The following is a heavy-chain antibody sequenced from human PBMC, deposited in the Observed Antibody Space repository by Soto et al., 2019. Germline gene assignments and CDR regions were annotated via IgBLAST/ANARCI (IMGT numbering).Heavy chain of an antibody. CDR1: GFTFSGAW. Sequence: EVQLVESGGGLVKPGGSLRLSCSASGFTFSGAWMSWVRQAPGRGLEWVALIKSKVDGETTHYAAPVQGRFSISRDDLKHTVYLQVNSLKTEDTAVYYCAADSPARGGGEFDYWGQGALVTVSS. J-gene: IGHJ4*02. CDR2: IKSKVDGETT. V-gene: IGHV3-15*01. CDR3: AADSPARGGGEFDY. D-gene: IGHD3-16*01.